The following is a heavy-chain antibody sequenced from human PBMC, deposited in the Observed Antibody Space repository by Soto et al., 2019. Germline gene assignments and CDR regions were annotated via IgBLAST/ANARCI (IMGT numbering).Heavy chain of an antibody. CDR1: GFTFRTYG. CDR2: IWFDGSNK. CDR3: SNAHRGGLYHYYYYYGMDV. V-gene: IGHV3-33*06. Sequence: QLVESGGGVVQPGRSLTLSCAASGFTFRTYGMHWFRQAPGKGLEWVAVIWFDGSNKYYADSVKGRFTISRDNSKNTLSLQMNSLRADDTAVYYCSNAHRGGLYHYYYYYGMDVWGQGTTVTVSS. D-gene: IGHD6-19*01. J-gene: IGHJ6*02.